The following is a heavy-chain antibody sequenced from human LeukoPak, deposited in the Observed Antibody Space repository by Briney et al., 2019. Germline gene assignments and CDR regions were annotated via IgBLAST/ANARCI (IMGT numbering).Heavy chain of an antibody. CDR1: GGSFSGYY. Sequence: SETLSLTCAVYGGSFSGYYWSWIRQPPGKGLEWIGEINHSGSTNYNPSLKSRVTISVDTSRNQFSLKLSSVTAADTAVYYCARILYWSRYMDVWGKGTTVTVSS. V-gene: IGHV4-34*01. CDR3: ARILYWSRYMDV. CDR2: INHSGST. D-gene: IGHD2-8*02. J-gene: IGHJ6*03.